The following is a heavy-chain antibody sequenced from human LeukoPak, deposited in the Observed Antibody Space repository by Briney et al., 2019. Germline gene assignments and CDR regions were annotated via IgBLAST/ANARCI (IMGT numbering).Heavy chain of an antibody. CDR1: GGSISSYY. D-gene: IGHD6-19*01. V-gene: IGHV4-39*07. Sequence: SETLSLTCTVPGGSISSYYWGWIRQPPGKGLEWIGSIYYSGSTYYSPSLKSRVTISVDTSKNQFSLKLSSVTAADTAVYYCARGGFNSSGYYYYGMDVWGQGTTVTVSS. CDR3: ARGGFNSSGYYYYGMDV. CDR2: IYYSGST. J-gene: IGHJ6*02.